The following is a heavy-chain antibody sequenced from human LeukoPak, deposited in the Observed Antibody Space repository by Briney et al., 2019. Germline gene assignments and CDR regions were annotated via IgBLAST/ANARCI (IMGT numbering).Heavy chain of an antibody. Sequence: SETLSLTCTVSGGSISSYYWSWIRQPPGKGLEWIGYIYYSGSTDYNPSLKSRVTMSVDTSKNQFSLKLSSVTAADTAIYYCATLQSSGYDYSDYWGQGILVTVSS. V-gene: IGHV4-59*08. CDR3: ATLQSSGYDYSDY. CDR2: IYYSGST. CDR1: GGSISSYY. D-gene: IGHD3-22*01. J-gene: IGHJ4*02.